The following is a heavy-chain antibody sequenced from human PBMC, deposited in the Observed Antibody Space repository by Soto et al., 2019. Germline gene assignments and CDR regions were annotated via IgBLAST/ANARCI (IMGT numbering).Heavy chain of an antibody. CDR1: GYTFTGYY. J-gene: IGHJ6*03. V-gene: IGHV1-2*04. CDR2: INPNSGGT. Sequence: ASVKVSCTDSGYTFTGYYMHWVRQAPGQGLEWMGWINPNSGGTNYAQKFQGWVTMTRDTSISTAYMELSRLRSDDTAVYYCARGLRDYYYMDVWGKGTTVTVSS. CDR3: ARGLRDYYYMDV.